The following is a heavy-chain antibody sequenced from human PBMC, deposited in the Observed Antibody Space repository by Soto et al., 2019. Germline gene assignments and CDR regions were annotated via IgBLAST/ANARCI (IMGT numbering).Heavy chain of an antibody. D-gene: IGHD3-10*01. V-gene: IGHV3-23*01. CDR3: ASAFYGSGSYWGSDY. Sequence: EVQLLESGGGLVQPGGSLRLSCAASGFIFSSYALNWVRQAPGKGLEWVSSISGGGGSTNYADSVKGRFTISRDNSKNTLYLQLNSLRAEDTALYYCASAFYGSGSYWGSDYWGQGTLVTVSS. CDR1: GFIFSSYA. CDR2: ISGGGGST. J-gene: IGHJ4*02.